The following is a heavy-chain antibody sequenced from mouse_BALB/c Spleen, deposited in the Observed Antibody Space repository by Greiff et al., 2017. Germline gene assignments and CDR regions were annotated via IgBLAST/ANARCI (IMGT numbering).Heavy chain of an antibody. CDR1: GFNIKDTY. CDR2: IDPANGNT. Sequence: VQLQQSGAELVKPGASVKLSCTASGFNIKDTYMHWVKQRPEQGLEWIGRIDPANGNTKYDPKFQGKATITADTSSNTAYLQLSSLTSEDTAVYYCAKRGEGFAWFAYWGQGTLVTVSA. CDR3: AKRGEGFAWFAY. V-gene: IGHV14-3*02. J-gene: IGHJ3*01.